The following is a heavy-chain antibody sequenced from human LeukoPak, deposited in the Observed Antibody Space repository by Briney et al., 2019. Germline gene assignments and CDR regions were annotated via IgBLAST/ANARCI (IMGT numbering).Heavy chain of an antibody. CDR1: GFTFSSHG. CDR3: ARCRGIGSWGDY. V-gene: IGHV3-30*03. J-gene: IGHJ4*02. CDR2: ISYDENNK. Sequence: GGSLRLSCAASGFTFSSHGMHWVRQAPGKGLEWVAVISYDENNKYYADSVKGRFTISRDNSKNTLYLQMNSLRAEDTAVYYCARCRGIGSWGDYWGQGTLVTVSS. D-gene: IGHD1-26*01.